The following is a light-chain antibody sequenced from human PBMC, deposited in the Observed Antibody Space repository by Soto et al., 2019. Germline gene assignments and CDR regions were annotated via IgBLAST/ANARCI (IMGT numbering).Light chain of an antibody. V-gene: IGKV1-5*03. CDR3: QQYSSYSRT. J-gene: IGKJ1*01. Sequence: DIQMTQSPSTLSSSVGDRVTITCRASQSISNWLAWYQQKPGKAPNLLIYKASRLESGVPSRFSGSGSGTEFSLTISSLQPYDCATYFCQQYSSYSRTFGQGNKVEIK. CDR1: QSISNW. CDR2: KAS.